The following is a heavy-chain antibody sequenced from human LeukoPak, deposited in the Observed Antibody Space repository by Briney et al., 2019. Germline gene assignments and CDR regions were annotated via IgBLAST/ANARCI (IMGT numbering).Heavy chain of an antibody. J-gene: IGHJ4*02. V-gene: IGHV3-74*03. Sequence: GGSLRLSCAASGFTFSSYAMSWVRQAPGKGLVWVSHVNNDGSDTKYAVSVKGRFTISRDNAKNTLSLQMNSLRVEDTAVYYCARGSPLGGNWGQGTLVTVSS. CDR3: ARGSPLGGN. CDR1: GFTFSSYA. CDR2: VNNDGSDT.